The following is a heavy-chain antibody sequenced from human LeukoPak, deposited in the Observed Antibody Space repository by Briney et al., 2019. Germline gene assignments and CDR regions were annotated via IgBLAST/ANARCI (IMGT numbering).Heavy chain of an antibody. CDR2: ISSSSSTL. Sequence: GGSLRLSCAASGFTFSSYGMNWVRQAPGQGREWVSYISSSSSTLYYADSVKGRFTISRDNAKTALFLQMNGLRAENTAVYYCERDYYYDSSGSFAYWGQGTLVTVSS. V-gene: IGHV3-48*01. J-gene: IGHJ4*02. CDR3: ERDYYYDSSGSFAY. CDR1: GFTFSSYG. D-gene: IGHD3-22*01.